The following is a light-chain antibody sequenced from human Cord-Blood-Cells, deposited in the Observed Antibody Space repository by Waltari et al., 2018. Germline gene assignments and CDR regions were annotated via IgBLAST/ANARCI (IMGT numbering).Light chain of an antibody. Sequence: EIVLTQSPATLSLSPGERATLSCRASQSVSSHLAWYHQKPGQAPRLLIYDASNRATGIPARFSGSGSGTDFTLTISSLEPEDFAVYYCQQRSNWPPFTFGQGTRLEIK. V-gene: IGKV3-11*01. CDR3: QQRSNWPPFT. J-gene: IGKJ5*01. CDR2: DAS. CDR1: QSVSSH.